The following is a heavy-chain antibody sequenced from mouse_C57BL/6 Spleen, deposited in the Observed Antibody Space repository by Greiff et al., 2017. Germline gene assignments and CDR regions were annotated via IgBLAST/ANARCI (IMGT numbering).Heavy chain of an antibody. CDR1: GFSFTGYY. CDR3: ASRDYGPCWYFDV. D-gene: IGHD1-1*01. Sequence: EVQLQQSGPELVKPGASVKISCTASGFSFTGYYMNWVKQSPEKSLEWIGEINPSTGGTTYNQKFKGKATLTVDKSSSTAYMQLKSLTSEDSAVYYWASRDYGPCWYFDVWGTGTTVTVSS. CDR2: INPSTGGT. V-gene: IGHV1-42*01. J-gene: IGHJ1*03.